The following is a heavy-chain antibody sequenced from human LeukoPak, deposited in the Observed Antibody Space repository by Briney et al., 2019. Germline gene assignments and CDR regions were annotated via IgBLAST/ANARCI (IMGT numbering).Heavy chain of an antibody. D-gene: IGHD4-11*01. CDR3: ARHGNSNYVSWFDP. V-gene: IGHV4-39*01. Sequence: PSETLSLTCTVSGGSISSSSYYWGWSRQPRGKGLEGIGSIYYSGSTYYNPSLKSRVTISVDTSKNQFSLKLSSVTAADTAVYYCARHGNSNYVSWFDPWGQGTLVTVSS. J-gene: IGHJ5*02. CDR1: GGSISSSSYY. CDR2: IYYSGST.